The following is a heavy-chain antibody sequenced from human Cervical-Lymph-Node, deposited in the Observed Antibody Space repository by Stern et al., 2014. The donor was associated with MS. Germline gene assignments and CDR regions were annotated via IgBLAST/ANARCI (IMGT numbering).Heavy chain of an antibody. D-gene: IGHD6-19*01. CDR2: IKEDGTEK. J-gene: IGHJ4*02. CDR1: GFTLSNYW. V-gene: IGHV3-7*01. Sequence: EVQLVESGGGLVQPGGSRRLSCVGSGFTLSNYWMSWVRQAPGKGLEWVANIKEDGTEKHYVDSVKGRFTISRDNAKNSLYLEMDNLRAEDTALYYCARDSEGFGGGWTYWGQGTLVTVSS. CDR3: ARDSEGFGGGWTY.